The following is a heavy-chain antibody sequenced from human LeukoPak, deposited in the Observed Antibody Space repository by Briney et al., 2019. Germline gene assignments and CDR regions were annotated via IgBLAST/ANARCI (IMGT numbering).Heavy chain of an antibody. J-gene: IGHJ4*02. V-gene: IGHV3-23*01. D-gene: IGHD5-18*01. CDR1: GFTFSSYA. Sequence: PGGSLRLSCAASGFTFSSYAMSWVRQAPGKGLGWVSAISDCDGNTYYADSVKGRFNISRDNSKNALYLQMNSLRAEDTAVYYCAKGGVQLWLPAEDYFDYWGQGTLVTVSS. CDR2: ISDCDGNT. CDR3: AKGGVQLWLPAEDYFDY.